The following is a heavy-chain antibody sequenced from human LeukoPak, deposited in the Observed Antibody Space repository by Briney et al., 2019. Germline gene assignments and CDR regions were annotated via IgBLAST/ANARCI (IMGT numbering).Heavy chain of an antibody. CDR3: ARGGGYDSLDP. CDR2: ISANSDNT. CDR1: GYTFTNYG. J-gene: IGHJ5*02. Sequence: ASVKVSCKASGYTFTNYGITWVRRAPGQGLEWMGWISANSDNTEYAQKFQGRVTMITDTFTTTAYMELRSLRSDDTAVYYCARGGGYDSLDPWGQGTLVTVSS. V-gene: IGHV1-18*04. D-gene: IGHD5-12*01.